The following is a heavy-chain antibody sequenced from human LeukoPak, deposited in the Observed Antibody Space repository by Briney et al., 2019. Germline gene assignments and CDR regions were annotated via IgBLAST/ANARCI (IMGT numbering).Heavy chain of an antibody. CDR3: AKDQGEHGSGWSNFDY. CDR2: IWFDGSNK. D-gene: IGHD6-19*01. Sequence: PGGSLRLSCAASGFTFSSYGMHWVRQAPGKGLEWVAVIWFDGSNKYYADSVKGRFTISRDNSKNTLYLQMNSLRAEDTAVYYCAKDQGEHGSGWSNFDYWGQGTLVTVSP. J-gene: IGHJ4*02. V-gene: IGHV3-33*06. CDR1: GFTFSSYG.